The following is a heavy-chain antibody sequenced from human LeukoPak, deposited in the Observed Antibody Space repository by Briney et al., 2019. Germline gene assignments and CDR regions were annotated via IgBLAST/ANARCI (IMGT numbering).Heavy chain of an antibody. J-gene: IGHJ4*02. CDR2: ISTTSGNI. V-gene: IGHV3-11*04. CDR3: ARRAPSHDFDD. Sequence: GGSLRLSCAASGFTFSDYYMSWIRQAPGKGLEWVAAISTTSGNIYYADSVKGRFTISRDNAKNSLYLQMNSLRVEDTALYYCARRAPSHDFDDWGQGTLVTVSS. CDR1: GFTFSDYY.